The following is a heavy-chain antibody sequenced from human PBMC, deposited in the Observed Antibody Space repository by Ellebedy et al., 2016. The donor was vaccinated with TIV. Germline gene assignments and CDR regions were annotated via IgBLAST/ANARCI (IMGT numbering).Heavy chain of an antibody. V-gene: IGHV1-3*01. CDR3: ARLSRVYDSSGYNWFDP. D-gene: IGHD3-22*01. CDR2: INAGNGNT. Sequence: AASMKVSCKASGYTFTTYAMHWVRQAPGQRLEWMGWINAGNGNTKYSQKFQGRVTITRDTSASTAYMELSSLRSEDTAVYYCARLSRVYDSSGYNWFDPWGQGTLVTVSS. J-gene: IGHJ5*02. CDR1: GYTFTTYA.